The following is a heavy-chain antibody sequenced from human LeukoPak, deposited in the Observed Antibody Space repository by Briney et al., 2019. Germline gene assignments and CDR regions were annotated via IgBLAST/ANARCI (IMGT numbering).Heavy chain of an antibody. J-gene: IGHJ6*03. CDR1: GFTFSSHA. Sequence: GGSLRLSCAASGFTFSSHAMSWVRQAPGKGLEWVSSLSGSGGTTYHADSVKGRFSISRDNSKNTLYLQLNSLRAEDTAVYYGSKGGSTSRATTSRVVFGYYYYLDVWGKGTPVTVSS. D-gene: IGHD4-17*01. CDR3: SKGGSTSRATTSRVVFGYYYYLDV. V-gene: IGHV3-23*01. CDR2: LSGSGGTT.